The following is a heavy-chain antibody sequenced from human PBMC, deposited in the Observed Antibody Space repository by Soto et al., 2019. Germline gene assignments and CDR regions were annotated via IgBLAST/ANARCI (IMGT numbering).Heavy chain of an antibody. Sequence: GGSLRLSCAASGFTFSNAWMSWVRQAPGKGLEWVGRIKSKTDGGTTDYAAPVKGRFTISRDDSKNTLYLQMNSLKTDDTAVYYCTSGRVVPAAIDDWYFDLWGRGTLVTVSS. CDR3: TSGRVVPAAIDDWYFDL. V-gene: IGHV3-15*01. CDR2: IKSKTDGGTT. J-gene: IGHJ2*01. D-gene: IGHD2-2*02. CDR1: GFTFSNAW.